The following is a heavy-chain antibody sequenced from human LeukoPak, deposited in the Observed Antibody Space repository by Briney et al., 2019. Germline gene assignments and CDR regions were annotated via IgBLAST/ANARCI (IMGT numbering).Heavy chain of an antibody. CDR1: GYTFTNYG. Sequence: ASVKVSCKASGYTFTNYGISWVRQAPGQGLEWMGWISTYTGDSNFAQKFQGRVTMTSDTSTTTAYMELRSLRSGDTAVYYCARQYCSSAGCFDYWGQGTLVTVSS. J-gene: IGHJ4*02. CDR3: ARQYCSSAGCFDY. V-gene: IGHV1-18*01. CDR2: ISTYTGDS. D-gene: IGHD2-2*01.